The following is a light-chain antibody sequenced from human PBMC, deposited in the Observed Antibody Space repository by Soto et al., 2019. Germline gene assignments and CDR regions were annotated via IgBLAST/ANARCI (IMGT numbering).Light chain of an antibody. CDR3: CSYAGSSLV. J-gene: IGLJ2*01. CDR1: SGDIGGYNY. Sequence: QSALTQPRSVSGSPGQSVTISCTGASGDIGGYNYVSWYQHHPGKALKLIIFDVNKRPSGVPDRFSGSKSGNTASLTISGLQPEDEADYYCCSYAGSSLVFGGGTKLTVL. CDR2: DVN. V-gene: IGLV2-11*01.